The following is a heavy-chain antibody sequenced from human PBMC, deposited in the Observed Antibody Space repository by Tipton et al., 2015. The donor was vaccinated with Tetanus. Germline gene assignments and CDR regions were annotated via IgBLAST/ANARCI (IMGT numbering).Heavy chain of an antibody. V-gene: IGHV4-31*03. CDR2: IYSSGST. J-gene: IGHJ4*02. Sequence: GLVKPSQTLSLTCTVSGVSISGGRYYWSWIRQRPGKGLEWIGDIYSSGSTYPDPSLKGRVPKSVDTSENQFSLRLNSVTAADTAVYYCAGDQARGARGWNYFDFWGLGTLVTVSS. CDR3: AGDQARGARGWNYFDF. CDR1: GVSISGGRYY. D-gene: IGHD1-26*01.